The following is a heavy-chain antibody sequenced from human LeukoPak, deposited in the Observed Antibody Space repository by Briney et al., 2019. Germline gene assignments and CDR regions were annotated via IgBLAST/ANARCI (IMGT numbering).Heavy chain of an antibody. V-gene: IGHV4-34*01. J-gene: IGHJ5*02. CDR3: AKLPIAVWWFDP. Sequence: SETLSLTCAVYGGSFSGYYWSWIRQPPRKGLEWIGEINHSGSTNYNPSLKSRVTISVDTSKNQFSLKLSSVTAADTAVYYCAKLPIAVWWFDPWGQGTLVTVSS. CDR1: GGSFSGYY. D-gene: IGHD6-19*01. CDR2: INHSGST.